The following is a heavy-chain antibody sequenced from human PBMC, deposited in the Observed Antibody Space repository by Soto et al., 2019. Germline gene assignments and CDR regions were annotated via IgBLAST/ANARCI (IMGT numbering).Heavy chain of an antibody. V-gene: IGHV3-23*01. CDR1: GFTFNTYP. CDR2: ISSTAGSTS. J-gene: IGHJ6*02. Sequence: EVQLLQSVGGVVPPGGSLTLACATSGFTFNTYPMTWVRQAPGKRLQWVSSISSTAGSTSSYADSVNGRFAMSRDFSDNAVSLQMNDLTVADTDVYFCATGVLSCHYSMGVCCHGDTVSV. D-gene: IGHD3-10*01. CDR3: ATGVLSCHYSMGV.